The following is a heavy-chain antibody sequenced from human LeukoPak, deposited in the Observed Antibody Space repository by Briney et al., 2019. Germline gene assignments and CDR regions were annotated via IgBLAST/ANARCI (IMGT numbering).Heavy chain of an antibody. CDR2: ISGSGGST. CDR1: GFTFSSYG. D-gene: IGHD3-22*01. V-gene: IGHV3-23*01. CDR3: ASFLSSGYYQTWYDP. Sequence: GGSLRLSCAASGFTFSSYGMSWVRQAPGKGLEWVSAISGSGGSTYYADSVKGRFTISRDNAKNSLYLQMNSLRAEDTAVYYCASFLSSGYYQTWYDPWGQGTLVTVSS. J-gene: IGHJ5*02.